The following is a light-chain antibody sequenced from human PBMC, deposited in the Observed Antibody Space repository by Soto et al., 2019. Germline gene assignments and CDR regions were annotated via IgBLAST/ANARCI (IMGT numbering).Light chain of an antibody. CDR3: QQYGSSPWT. CDR2: GAS. V-gene: IGKV3-20*01. Sequence: EIVMTQSPPTLSVSPGERAALSCRASPSISSNLAWYQQKPGQAPRLLIYGASTRATGIPARFSGSGSGTDFTLTISRLEPEDFAVYYCQQYGSSPWTFGQGTKVDIK. J-gene: IGKJ1*01. CDR1: PSISSN.